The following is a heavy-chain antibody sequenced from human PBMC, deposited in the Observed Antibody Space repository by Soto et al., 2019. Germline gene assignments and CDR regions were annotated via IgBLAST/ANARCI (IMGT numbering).Heavy chain of an antibody. Sequence: QVQLVESGGGVVQPGRSLRLSCAASGFTFSSYAMYWVRQAPGKGLEWVAVISYDGNNKYYADSVKGRFTISRDNSKNTLYLQMNSLRAEDTAVYYCARAECDGGSCYTLVGLRYGMDVLGQGTTVTVSS. CDR1: GFTFSSYA. CDR2: ISYDGNNK. CDR3: ARAECDGGSCYTLVGLRYGMDV. D-gene: IGHD2-15*01. V-gene: IGHV3-30-3*01. J-gene: IGHJ6*02.